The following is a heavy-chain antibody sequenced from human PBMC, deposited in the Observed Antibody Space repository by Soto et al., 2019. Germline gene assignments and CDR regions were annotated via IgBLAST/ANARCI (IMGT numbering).Heavy chain of an antibody. CDR1: GGSISSSSYY. V-gene: IGHV4-39*02. Sequence: SETLSLTCTVSGGSISSSSYYWGWIRQPPGKGLEWIGSIYYSGSTYYNPSLKSRVTISVDTSKNQFSLKLSSVTAADTAVYYCARERALERRWFRSWFDPWGQGTLVTVS. J-gene: IGHJ5*02. D-gene: IGHD1-1*01. CDR3: ARERALERRWFRSWFDP. CDR2: IYYSGST.